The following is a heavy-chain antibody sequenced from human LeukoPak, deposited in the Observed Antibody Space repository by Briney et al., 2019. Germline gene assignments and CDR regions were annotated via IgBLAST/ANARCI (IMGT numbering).Heavy chain of an antibody. Sequence: GGSLRLSCAASGFTFSSYWMSWVRQAPGKGLEWVTNIKQDGSQTYYIDSVKGRFTISRDNAKNSVYLQLNSLRVEDTAVYYCARDRDSSWYPYFESWGQGTLVTVSS. CDR2: IKQDGSQT. CDR3: ARDRDSSWYPYFES. CDR1: GFTFSSYW. D-gene: IGHD6-13*01. J-gene: IGHJ4*02. V-gene: IGHV3-7*01.